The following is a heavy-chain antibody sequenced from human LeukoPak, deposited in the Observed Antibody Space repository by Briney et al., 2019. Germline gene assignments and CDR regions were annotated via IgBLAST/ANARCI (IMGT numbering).Heavy chain of an antibody. CDR3: ARKALGYRLAYGDY. CDR2: ISYDGSNK. J-gene: IGHJ4*02. Sequence: GGSLRLSCAASGFTFSSYGMHWVRQAPGKGLEWVAVISYDGSNKYYADSVKGRFTISRDNSKNTLYLQMNSLRAEDTAVYFCARKALGYRLAYGDYWGQGTLVTVSS. V-gene: IGHV3-30*03. D-gene: IGHD5-12*01. CDR1: GFTFSSYG.